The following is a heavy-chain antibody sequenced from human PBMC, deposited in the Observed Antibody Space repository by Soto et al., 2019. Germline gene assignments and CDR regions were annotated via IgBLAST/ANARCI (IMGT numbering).Heavy chain of an antibody. Sequence: ASVKVSCKASGYTFTSYYMHWVRQAPGQGLEWMGIINPSGGSTSYAQKFQGRVTMTRDTSTSTVYMELSSLRAEDTAVYYCAKDLTGPQYSTSWYEFDLWGQGTLVTVSS. V-gene: IGHV1-46*01. CDR3: AKDLTGPQYSTSWYEFDL. CDR2: INPSGGST. J-gene: IGHJ5*02. CDR1: GYTFTSYY. D-gene: IGHD6-13*01.